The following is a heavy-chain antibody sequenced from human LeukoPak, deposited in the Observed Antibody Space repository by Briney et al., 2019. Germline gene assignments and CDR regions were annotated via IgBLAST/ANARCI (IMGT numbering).Heavy chain of an antibody. J-gene: IGHJ4*02. D-gene: IGHD2-8*01. CDR1: VYTFTSYG. CDR3: ARAGASVLMVYAIY. CDR2: ISAYNGNT. V-gene: IGHV1-18*01. Sequence: ASVKVSCKASVYTFTSYGISWVRQSPGQGLEWMGWISAYNGNTNYAQKLQGRVTMTTDTSTSTAYMELRSLRSDDTAVYYCARAGASVLMVYAIYWGQGTLVTVSS.